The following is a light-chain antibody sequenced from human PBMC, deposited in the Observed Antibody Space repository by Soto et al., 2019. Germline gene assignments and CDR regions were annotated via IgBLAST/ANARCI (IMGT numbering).Light chain of an antibody. V-gene: IGKV1-39*01. CDR3: QQSYSTPLT. Sequence: EIHVTQSPASLAASVGDRVTITCRASQSISSYLNWYQQKPGKAPKLLIYAASSLQSGVPSRFSGSGSGTDFTLTISSLQPGDFATYYCQQSYSTPLTFGGGTKVDI. J-gene: IGKJ4*01. CDR1: QSISSY. CDR2: AAS.